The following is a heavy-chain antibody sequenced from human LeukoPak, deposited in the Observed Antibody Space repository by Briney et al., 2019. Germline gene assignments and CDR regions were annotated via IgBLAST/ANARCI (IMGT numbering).Heavy chain of an antibody. Sequence: GGSLRLSCAASGFTFSSYWMHWVRQIPGKGLMWVARIKSDGSTIYADSVQGRFTISRDNAKNMVSLQMNSLRVDDTAIYYCTRAITYFYGSVTYDWFDSWGQGTRVTVSS. V-gene: IGHV3-74*01. CDR1: GFTFSSYW. CDR3: TRAITYFYGSVTYDWFDS. CDR2: IKSDGST. J-gene: IGHJ5*01. D-gene: IGHD3-10*01.